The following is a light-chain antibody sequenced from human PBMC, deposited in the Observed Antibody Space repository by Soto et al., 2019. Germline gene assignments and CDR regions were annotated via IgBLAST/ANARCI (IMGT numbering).Light chain of an antibody. V-gene: IGKV3-20*01. CDR2: DAS. J-gene: IGKJ5*01. CDR1: QSVSSY. Sequence: EILFAQSSAPPSFSPGERTTLSLRASQSVSSYLAWYQQKPGQAPRLLIYDASNRATGIPDRFSGSGSGTDFTLTISRLEPEDFAVYYCQQYGSSPITFGQGTRLEIK. CDR3: QQYGSSPIT.